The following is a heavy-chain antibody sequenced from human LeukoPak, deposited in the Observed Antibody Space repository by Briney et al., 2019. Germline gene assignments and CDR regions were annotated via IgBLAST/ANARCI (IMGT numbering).Heavy chain of an antibody. CDR3: ARDGYNPYYYYMDV. CDR2: IYHSGST. V-gene: IGHV4-38-2*02. Sequence: KPSETLSLTCTVSGYSISSGYYWGWIRQPPGKGLEWIGSIYHSGSTYYNPSLKSRVTISVDTSKNQFSLKLSSVTAADTAVYYCARDGYNPYYYYMDVWGKGTTVTISS. D-gene: IGHD1-14*01. CDR1: GYSISSGYY. J-gene: IGHJ6*03.